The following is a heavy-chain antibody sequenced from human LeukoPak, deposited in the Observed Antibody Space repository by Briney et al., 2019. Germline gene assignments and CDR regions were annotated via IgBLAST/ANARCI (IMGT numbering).Heavy chain of an antibody. CDR3: AKSRQYDYYGSGSHSYYFDY. Sequence: PGGSLRLSCAASGFTFSSYAMSWVRQAPGKGLEWVSAISGSGGSTYYADSVKGRFTISRDNSKNTLYLQMNSLRAEDTAVYYCAKSRQYDYYGSGSHSYYFDYWGQGTLVTVSS. CDR1: GFTFSSYA. D-gene: IGHD3-10*01. V-gene: IGHV3-23*01. J-gene: IGHJ4*02. CDR2: ISGSGGST.